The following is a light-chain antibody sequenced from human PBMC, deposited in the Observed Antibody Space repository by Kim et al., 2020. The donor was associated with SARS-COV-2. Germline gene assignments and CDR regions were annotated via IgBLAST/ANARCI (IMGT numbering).Light chain of an antibody. J-gene: IGKJ4*01. CDR1: QSISSW. V-gene: IGKV1-5*03. CDR3: QQYNYYPLT. Sequence: DIQMTQSPSTLSASVGDRVTITCRARQSISSWLAWYQQKPGKAPKLLIHKASTLESGVPSTFSGSGSGTEFTLTISSLQPDDFATYYCQQYNYYPLTFGGGTKLEIK. CDR2: KAS.